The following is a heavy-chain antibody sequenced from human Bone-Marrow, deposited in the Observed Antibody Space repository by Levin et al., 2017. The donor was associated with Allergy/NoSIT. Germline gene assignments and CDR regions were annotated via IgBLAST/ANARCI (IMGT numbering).Heavy chain of an antibody. Sequence: GGSLRLSCAASGITVGNNYMSWVRQAPGKGLEWVSHIYSSGVTRYADSVRGRFTISRDSSKNTVFLQMSSLGVEDTAVNYCARDRLETSLGYWCEGSLVTIAS. CDR1: GITVGNNY. J-gene: IGHJ4*02. V-gene: IGHV3-53*01. D-gene: IGHD6-19*01. CDR2: IYSSGVT. CDR3: ARDRLETSLGY.